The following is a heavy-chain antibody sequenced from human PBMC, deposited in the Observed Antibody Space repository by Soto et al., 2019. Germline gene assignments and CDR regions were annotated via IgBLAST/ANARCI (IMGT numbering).Heavy chain of an antibody. CDR3: ARGGFSSSYRLDY. V-gene: IGHV1-69*06. Sequence: QVQQVQSGAEVKKPGSSVKVSCKASGDTFNNYAINWVRQAPGQGLEWMGGILPILGTTNYAQKFQGRVTITADKFTSTAYMELSSLRSEDTAVYYCARGGFSSSYRLDYWGQGTLVTVSS. CDR1: GDTFNNYA. J-gene: IGHJ4*02. CDR2: ILPILGTT. D-gene: IGHD6-6*01.